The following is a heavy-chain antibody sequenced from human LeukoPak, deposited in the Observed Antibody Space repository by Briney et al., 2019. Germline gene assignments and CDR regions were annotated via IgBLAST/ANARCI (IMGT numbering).Heavy chain of an antibody. CDR2: VKSDGGGI. CDR1: GFTFTDYW. J-gene: IGHJ4*02. Sequence: PGGSLRLSCAVSGFTFTDYWFHWVRQAPGKGLEWVSRVKSDGGGINYGDSVKGRFTMSRDNAKNTLYLQMNSLRAEGTAVYYCARQAGSGFDYWGQGSLVTVSS. D-gene: IGHD3-10*01. CDR3: ARQAGSGFDY. V-gene: IGHV3-74*01.